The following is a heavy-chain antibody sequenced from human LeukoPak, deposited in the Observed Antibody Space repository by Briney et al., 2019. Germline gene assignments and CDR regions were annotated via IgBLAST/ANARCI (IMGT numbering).Heavy chain of an antibody. CDR1: GYSNSSGYY. J-gene: IGHJ4*02. CDR2: IYHSGST. CDR3: ARGYGGIYDY. D-gene: IGHD4/OR15-4a*01. V-gene: IGHV4-38-2*02. Sequence: TSETLSLTCTVSGYSNSSGYYWGWIRQPPGKGLEWIGSIYHSGSTYYNPSLKSRVTISVDTSTNQFSLKLSSVTAADTAVYYCARGYGGIYDYWGQGTLVTVSS.